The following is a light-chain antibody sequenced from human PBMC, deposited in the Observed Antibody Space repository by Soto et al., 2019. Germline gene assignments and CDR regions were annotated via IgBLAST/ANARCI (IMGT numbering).Light chain of an antibody. CDR2: DAS. CDR1: QSISSW. V-gene: IGKV1-5*01. CDR3: QQYNSYSGPLT. Sequence: DIQMTQSPSTLSASVGDRVTITCRASQSISSWLAWYQQKPGKAPKILFYDASSLESGVPSRFSGSGSGTEFTLTISSLQPDDFATYYCQQYNSYSGPLTFGGGTKVEIK. J-gene: IGKJ4*01.